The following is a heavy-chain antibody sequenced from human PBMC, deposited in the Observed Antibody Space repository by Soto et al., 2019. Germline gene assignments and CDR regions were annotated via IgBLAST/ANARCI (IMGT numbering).Heavy chain of an antibody. Sequence: EVQLVESGGGLVQPGRSLRLACAASGFTFDQYTMHWVRQAPGKGLEWVSSITWHSGTIGYADSVKGRFTISRDNAKNSLYRQINSLRGEDTALYYCAKEMITFGDFNYYYMDVWGNGTTVTFSS. D-gene: IGHD3-16*01. CDR2: ITWHSGTI. J-gene: IGHJ6*03. V-gene: IGHV3-9*01. CDR1: GFTFDQYT. CDR3: AKEMITFGDFNYYYMDV.